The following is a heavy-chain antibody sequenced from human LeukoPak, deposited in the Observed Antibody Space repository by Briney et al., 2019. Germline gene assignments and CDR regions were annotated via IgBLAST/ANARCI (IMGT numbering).Heavy chain of an antibody. CDR3: AGPSRGGINWYFDL. CDR1: GGTFSSYA. V-gene: IGHV1-69*13. D-gene: IGHD3-16*01. J-gene: IGHJ2*01. CDR2: IIPIFGTA. Sequence: SVKVSCKASGGTFSSYAISWVRQAPGQGLEWMGGIIPIFGTANYAQKFQGRVTITADASTSTAYMELSSLRSEDTAVYYCAGPSRGGINWYFDLWGRGTLVTVSS.